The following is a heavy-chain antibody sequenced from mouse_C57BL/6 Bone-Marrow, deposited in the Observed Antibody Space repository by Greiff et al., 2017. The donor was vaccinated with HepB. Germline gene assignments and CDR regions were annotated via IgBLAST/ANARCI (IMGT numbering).Heavy chain of an antibody. CDR2: ISNGGGST. J-gene: IGHJ2*01. CDR3: ARRGRTGALDY. V-gene: IGHV5-12*01. D-gene: IGHD4-1*01. CDR1: GFTFSDYY. Sequence: DVKLVESGGGLVQPGGSLKLSCAASGFTFSDYYMYWVRQTPEKRLEWVAYISNGGGSTYYPDTVKGRFTISRDNAKNTLYLQMSRLKSEDTAMYYCARRGRTGALDYWGQGTTLTVSS.